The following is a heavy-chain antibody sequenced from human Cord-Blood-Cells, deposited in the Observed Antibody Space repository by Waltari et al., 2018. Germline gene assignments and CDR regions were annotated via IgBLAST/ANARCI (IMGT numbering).Heavy chain of an antibody. D-gene: IGHD6-13*01. V-gene: IGHV4-4*07. CDR3: ARDGAAAGTYRYYYYMDV. CDR2: IYTSGST. Sequence: QVQLQESGPGLVKPSETLSLTCTVSGGSISSYYWSWIRPPAGKGLEWIGRIYTSGSTNYNPSLKSRVTMSVDTSKNQFSLKLSSVTAADTAVYYCARDGAAAGTYRYYYYMDVWGKGTTVTVSS. J-gene: IGHJ6*03. CDR1: GGSISSYY.